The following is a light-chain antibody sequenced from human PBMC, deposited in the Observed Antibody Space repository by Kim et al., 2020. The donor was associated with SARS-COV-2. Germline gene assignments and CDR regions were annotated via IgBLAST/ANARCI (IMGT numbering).Light chain of an antibody. CDR1: QGINNY. Sequence: AYVGDRVTIPCRASQGINNYLAWYRQKPGKVPKLLIYAASTLQSGVPSRFSGSGSGTDFTLTISSLQPEDVATYYCQKYNSAPCTFGQGTKVDIK. J-gene: IGKJ1*01. CDR2: AAS. CDR3: QKYNSAPCT. V-gene: IGKV1-27*01.